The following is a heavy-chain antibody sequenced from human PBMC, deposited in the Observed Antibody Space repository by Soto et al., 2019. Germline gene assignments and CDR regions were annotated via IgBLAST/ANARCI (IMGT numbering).Heavy chain of an antibody. V-gene: IGHV1-18*01. Sequence: ASVKASCEDSGYTFTSYGISCVRQAPGQGLEWMGWISAYNGNTNYAQKLQGRVTMTTDTSTSTAYMELRSLRSDDTAVYYCARDIVLMVYAHYFDYWGQGTLVTVSS. CDR1: GYTFTSYG. J-gene: IGHJ4*02. CDR2: ISAYNGNT. D-gene: IGHD2-8*01. CDR3: ARDIVLMVYAHYFDY.